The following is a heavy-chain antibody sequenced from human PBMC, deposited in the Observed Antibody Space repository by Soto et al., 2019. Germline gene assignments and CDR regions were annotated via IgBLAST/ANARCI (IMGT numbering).Heavy chain of an antibody. CDR1: GFTFSSYG. CDR2: ISYDGSNK. J-gene: IGHJ4*03. D-gene: IGHD3-16*01. Sequence: GGSLRLSCAASGFTFSSYGMHWVRQAPGKGLEWVAVISYDGSNKYYADSVKGRFTISRDNSKNTLHLQMNSLRAEDTALYYCAKKEEYDHVWGESPLDWGQGTLVTVSS. V-gene: IGHV3-30*18. CDR3: AKKEEYDHVWGESPLD.